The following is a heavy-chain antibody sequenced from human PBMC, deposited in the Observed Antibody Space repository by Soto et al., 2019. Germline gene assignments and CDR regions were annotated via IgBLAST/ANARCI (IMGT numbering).Heavy chain of an antibody. V-gene: IGHV3-7*04. D-gene: IGHD6-19*01. Sequence: EVQLVESGGGLVQPGGSLRLSCAASGFTFSTYWMTWVRQAPGKGLEWVANIKQDGSQKYYVDSVKGRFTISRDNAKNSLYLQMNSMRAEVTAVYYCAGGTGWIWDNWGQGTLVTVSS. CDR3: AGGTGWIWDN. J-gene: IGHJ4*02. CDR1: GFTFSTYW. CDR2: IKQDGSQK.